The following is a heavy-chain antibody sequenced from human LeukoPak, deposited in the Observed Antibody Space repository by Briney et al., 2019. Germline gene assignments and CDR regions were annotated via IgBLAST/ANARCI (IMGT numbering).Heavy chain of an antibody. Sequence: GGSLRLSCAASGFTVSSNYMSWVRQAPGKGLEWVSVIYSGGSTYYADSVKGRFIISRDNSKNTLYLRMNSLRAEDTAVYFCARSITMDRGVRYNWFDPWGQGTLVTVSS. CDR2: IYSGGST. D-gene: IGHD3-10*01. CDR3: ARSITMDRGVRYNWFDP. J-gene: IGHJ5*02. CDR1: GFTVSSNY. V-gene: IGHV3-53*01.